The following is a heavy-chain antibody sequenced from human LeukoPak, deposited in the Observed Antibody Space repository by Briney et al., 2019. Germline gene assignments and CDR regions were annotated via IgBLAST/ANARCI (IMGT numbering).Heavy chain of an antibody. D-gene: IGHD6-19*01. J-gene: IGHJ4*02. Sequence: PGGSLRLSCAASGFTFRSYGMHWVRQAPGKGPEWVAVISYDGSNKYQTDSVKGRFTISRDNSKNTLYLQMDSLGVEDTAVYYCVKDRSPGIAVAGTGYYFDYWGQGTLVTVSS. CDR1: GFTFRSYG. CDR3: VKDRSPGIAVAGTGYYFDY. V-gene: IGHV3-30*18. CDR2: ISYDGSNK.